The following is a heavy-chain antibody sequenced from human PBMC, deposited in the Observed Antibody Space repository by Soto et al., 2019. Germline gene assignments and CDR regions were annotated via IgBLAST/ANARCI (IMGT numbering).Heavy chain of an antibody. CDR3: ASGRMDAWINDDDEI. Sequence: QGQLLQSGDEVKKPGASVRVSCRASGYDFTSYGISWVRQAPGQGLEWVSWISAYNGKRDTAQKLQGRVTMTLDTSTDTAHITLGDLTYTDTAVYYSASGRMDAWINDDDEIWGQGTMVAVSS. J-gene: IGHJ3*02. CDR2: ISAYNGKR. D-gene: IGHD3-16*01. CDR1: GYDFTSYG. V-gene: IGHV1-18*01.